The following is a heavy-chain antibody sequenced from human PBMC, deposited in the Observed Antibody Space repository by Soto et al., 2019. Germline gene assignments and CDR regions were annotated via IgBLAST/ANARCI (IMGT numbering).Heavy chain of an antibody. CDR1: GDSISSSSYY. CDR3: ARALPPPVTDV. Sequence: SETLSLTCTVSGDSISSSSYYWVWIRQPPGRGLEWIGSIYYSGTTYYNPSLKSRVTISVDTSKNQFSLKLSSVTAADTAVYYCARALPPPVTDVWGQGTTVTVSS. D-gene: IGHD1-26*01. J-gene: IGHJ6*02. V-gene: IGHV4-39*07. CDR2: IYYSGTT.